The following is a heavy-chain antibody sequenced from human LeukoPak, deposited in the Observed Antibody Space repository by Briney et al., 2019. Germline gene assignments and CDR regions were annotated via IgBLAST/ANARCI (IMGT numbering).Heavy chain of an antibody. CDR2: IYTSGST. V-gene: IGHV4-4*07. CDR1: GGSISSYY. J-gene: IGHJ5*02. Sequence: SDTLSLTCTVSGGSISSYYWSWLRQPAGKGLEWIGRIYTSGSTNYNPSLKSRVTMSVDTSKNQFSLKLSSVTAADTAVYYCAREPVAVAGIPTWFDPWGQGTLVTVSS. D-gene: IGHD6-19*01. CDR3: AREPVAVAGIPTWFDP.